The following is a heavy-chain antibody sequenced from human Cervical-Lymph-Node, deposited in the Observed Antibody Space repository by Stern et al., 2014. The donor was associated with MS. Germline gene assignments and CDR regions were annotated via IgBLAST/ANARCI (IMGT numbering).Heavy chain of an antibody. D-gene: IGHD3-10*01. V-gene: IGHV1-8*01. CDR3: VRSGHSYRRWFDP. Sequence: VQLVESGAEVKKPGASVKVSCKASGYTFTTFDINRVRQATGQGLEWMGWMSPNSGNTGSAQKFQGRVTMTRNTSLSTAYMELSGLRSEDTAVYYCVRSGHSYRRWFDPWGQGTLVTVSS. J-gene: IGHJ5*02. CDR1: GYTFTTFD. CDR2: MSPNSGNT.